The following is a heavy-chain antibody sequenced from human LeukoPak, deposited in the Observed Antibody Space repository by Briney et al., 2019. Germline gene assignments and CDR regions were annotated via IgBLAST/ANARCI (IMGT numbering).Heavy chain of an antibody. J-gene: IGHJ4*02. CDR1: GFTFSSYS. V-gene: IGHV3-21*01. CDR2: ISSSSSYI. Sequence: PGGSLRLSCAASGFTFSSYSMNWVRQAPGKGLEWVSSISSSSSYIYYADSVKGRFTISRDNAKNSLYLQMNSLRAEDTAVYYCAREIASVVVIDYWGRGTLVTVSS. D-gene: IGHD2-21*01. CDR3: AREIASVVVIDY.